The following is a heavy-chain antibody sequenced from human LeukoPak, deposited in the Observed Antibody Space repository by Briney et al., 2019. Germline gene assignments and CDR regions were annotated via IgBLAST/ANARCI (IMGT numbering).Heavy chain of an antibody. Sequence: GGSLRLSCAASGFTFSTCWMHWVRQAPGKGLVWVSRISSDGSGTGYADSVKGRFTISRDNAKNTLYPQMNSLRAEDSAVYYCARETKMDVWGQETTVTVSS. V-gene: IGHV3-74*01. D-gene: IGHD2-8*01. CDR2: ISSDGSGT. CDR3: ARETKMDV. CDR1: GFTFSTCW. J-gene: IGHJ6*02.